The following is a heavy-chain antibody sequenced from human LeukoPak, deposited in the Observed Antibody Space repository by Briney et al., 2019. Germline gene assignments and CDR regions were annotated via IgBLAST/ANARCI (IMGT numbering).Heavy chain of an antibody. Sequence: SETLSLTCTVSGGSISNYYWIWIRQPPGKGLQWIGHISYSGNTNYNPSLKSRVTMLVDTSRNQISLKVTSVTAADTAVYYCARGHDGVVGWFAPWGRGTLVTVSS. J-gene: IGHJ5*02. CDR3: ARGHDGVVGWFAP. CDR2: ISYSGNT. V-gene: IGHV4-59*01. CDR1: GGSISNYY. D-gene: IGHD2-15*01.